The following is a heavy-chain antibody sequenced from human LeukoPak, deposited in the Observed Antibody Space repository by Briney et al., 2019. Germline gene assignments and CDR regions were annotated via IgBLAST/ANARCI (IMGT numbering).Heavy chain of an antibody. CDR3: ARLNSSSWYFDY. Sequence: SQTLSLTCTVSGGSISSGSNYWSWIRQPAGKGLEWIGRIYTSGSTNYNPSLKSRVTISVDTSKNQFSLKLSSVTAADTAVYYCARLNSSSWYFDYWGQGTLVTVSS. J-gene: IGHJ4*02. V-gene: IGHV4-61*02. D-gene: IGHD6-13*01. CDR2: IYTSGST. CDR1: GGSISSGSNY.